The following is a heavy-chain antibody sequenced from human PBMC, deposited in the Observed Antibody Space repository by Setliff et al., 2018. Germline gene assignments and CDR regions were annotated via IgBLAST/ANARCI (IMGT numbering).Heavy chain of an antibody. CDR2: IYYTGSP. CDR3: ARDYQGGWFDP. V-gene: IGHV4-59*01. D-gene: IGHD3-16*01. Sequence: PSETLSLTCTVSGGSISGYYWSWIRQPPGKGLEWIGNIYYTGSPNFSPSLKSRGTISVDTSKTQVSLTLTSVTAADTAVYYCARDYQGGWFDPWGPGTLVTVSS. CDR1: GGSISGYY. J-gene: IGHJ5*02.